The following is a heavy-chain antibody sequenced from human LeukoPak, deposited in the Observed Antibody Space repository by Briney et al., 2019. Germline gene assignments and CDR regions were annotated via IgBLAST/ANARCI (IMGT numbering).Heavy chain of an antibody. D-gene: IGHD6-19*01. CDR2: INPNSGGT. Sequence: ASVKVSCKASGYTSTGCYMHWVRQAPGQGLEWMGWINPNSGGTNYAQKFQGRVTMTRDTSISTAYMELSRLRSDDTAVYYCASIGVYSSGWPSDYWGQGTLVTVSS. V-gene: IGHV1-2*02. CDR3: ASIGVYSSGWPSDY. J-gene: IGHJ4*02. CDR1: GYTSTGCY.